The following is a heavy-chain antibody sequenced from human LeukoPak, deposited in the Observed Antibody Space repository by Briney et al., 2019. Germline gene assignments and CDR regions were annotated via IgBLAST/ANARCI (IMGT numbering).Heavy chain of an antibody. D-gene: IGHD5-24*01. J-gene: IGHJ3*02. CDR3: ARGPVATITCDAFDI. Sequence: ASVKVSCKASGYTFTSYYMHWVRQAPGQGLEWMGIINPSGGSTSYAQKFQGRVTMTRDTSTSTVYMELSSLRSEDTAVYYCARGPVATITCDAFDIWGQGTMVTVSS. V-gene: IGHV1-46*01. CDR2: INPSGGST. CDR1: GYTFTSYY.